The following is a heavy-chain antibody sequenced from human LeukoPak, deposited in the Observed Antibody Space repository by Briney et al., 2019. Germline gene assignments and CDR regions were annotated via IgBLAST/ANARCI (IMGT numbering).Heavy chain of an antibody. D-gene: IGHD6-19*01. CDR3: ARVPIVYSSGWFGYYFDY. CDR2: INPNSGGT. Sequence: AASVKVSCKASGYTVTGYYMHWVRQAPGQGLEWMGWINPNSGGTNYAQKFQGRVTMTRDTSISTAYMELRRLRSDDTAVYYCARVPIVYSSGWFGYYFDYWGQRTLVTVSS. CDR1: GYTVTGYY. J-gene: IGHJ4*02. V-gene: IGHV1-2*02.